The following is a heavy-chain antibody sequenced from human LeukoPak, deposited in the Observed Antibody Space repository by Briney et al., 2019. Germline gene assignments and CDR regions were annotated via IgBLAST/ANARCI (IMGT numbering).Heavy chain of an antibody. D-gene: IGHD3-10*01. V-gene: IGHV4-61*01. CDR2: IYYTGST. CDR3: AREEWYGSGSYHQRAFDI. J-gene: IGHJ3*02. CDR1: GASVSSGSYY. Sequence: PSETLSLTCTVSGASVSSGSYYWSWIRQPPGKGLEWIGYIYYTGSTNYNPSLKSRVSISIDTSKSQSSLKLNSVTAADTAVYYCAREEWYGSGSYHQRAFDIWGQGTMVTVSS.